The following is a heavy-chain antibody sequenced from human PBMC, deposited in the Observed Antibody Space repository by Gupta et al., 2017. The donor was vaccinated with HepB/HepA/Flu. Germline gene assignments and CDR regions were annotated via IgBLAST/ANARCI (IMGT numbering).Heavy chain of an antibody. CDR2: IRCESATR. Sequence: EVQLVESGGDWVQPGRSLRLSCAASGFRFDDYAMHWVRQAPAKGMEGVSGIRCESATRGEADCVKGRVSSSRDSAKNFLYMKMNSLRPEDTALDDCAKDQGGYYYGSGPPLYGMDGWGQGTTVTVSS. D-gene: IGHD3-10*01. CDR1: GFRFDDYA. CDR3: AKDQGGYYYGSGPPLYGMDG. V-gene: IGHV3-9*01. J-gene: IGHJ6*02.